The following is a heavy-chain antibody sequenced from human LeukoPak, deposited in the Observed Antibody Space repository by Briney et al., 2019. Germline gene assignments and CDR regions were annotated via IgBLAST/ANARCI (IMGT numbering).Heavy chain of an antibody. CDR3: ARGRAAAGGSGTNFDY. J-gene: IGHJ4*02. D-gene: IGHD6-13*01. CDR2: INHSGST. CDR1: GGSFSGYY. Sequence: SETLSLTCAVYGGSFSGYYWSWIRQPPRKGLEWIGEINHSGSTNYNPSLKSRVTISVDTSKNQFSLKLSSVTAADTAVYYCARGRAAAGGSGTNFDYWGQGTLVTVSS. V-gene: IGHV4-34*01.